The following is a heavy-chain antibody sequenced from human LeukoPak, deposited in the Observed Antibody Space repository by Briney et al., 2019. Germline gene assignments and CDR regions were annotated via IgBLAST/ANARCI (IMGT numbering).Heavy chain of an antibody. CDR1: GGSISSGSYY. Sequence: SETLSLTCTVSGGSISSGSYYWSWIRQPAGKGLEWIGRIYTGGSTNYNPSLKSRVTISLDTSKNQFSLKLSSVTAADTAVYYCARDKWYFDLWGRGTLVTVSS. CDR3: ARDKWYFDL. V-gene: IGHV4-61*02. J-gene: IGHJ2*01. CDR2: IYTGGST.